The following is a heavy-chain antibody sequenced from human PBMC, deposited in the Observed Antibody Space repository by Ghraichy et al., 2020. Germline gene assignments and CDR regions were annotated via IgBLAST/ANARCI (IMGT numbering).Heavy chain of an antibody. Sequence: SETLSLICTVSGGSIRSYYWSWIRHPPGKGLEWIGYVYYNGNTDYSPSLKSRASISVDTSKNQFSLRLTSVTAADTAVYYCARRGRGYSRYFYGLDIWGQGTTVTVSS. CDR3: ARRGRGYSRYFYGLDI. V-gene: IGHV4-59*08. J-gene: IGHJ6*02. D-gene: IGHD5-12*01. CDR2: VYYNGNT. CDR1: GGSIRSYY.